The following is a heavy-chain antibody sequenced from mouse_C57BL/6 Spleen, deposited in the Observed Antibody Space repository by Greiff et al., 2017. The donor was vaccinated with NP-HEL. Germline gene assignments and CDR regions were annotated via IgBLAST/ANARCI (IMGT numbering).Heavy chain of an antibody. D-gene: IGHD1-1*01. Sequence: DVKLVESGGGLVKPGGSLKLSCAASGFTFSDYGMHWVRQAPEKGLEWIAYISSGSSTIYYADTVKGRFTISRDNAKNTLFLQMTSLRSEDTAMYYGAREYYGSSGWYFDVWGTGTTVTVSS. CDR2: ISSGSSTI. CDR1: GFTFSDYG. J-gene: IGHJ1*03. V-gene: IGHV5-17*01. CDR3: AREYYGSSGWYFDV.